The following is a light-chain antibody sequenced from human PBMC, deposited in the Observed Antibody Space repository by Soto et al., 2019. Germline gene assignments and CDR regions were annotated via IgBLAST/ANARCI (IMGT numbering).Light chain of an antibody. J-gene: IGKJ1*01. Sequence: DIQMTQSPSTLSASVGDRVTITCRASQSISSWLAWYQQKPGKAPKLLIYKASSLESGVPSRFCGSGSGTAFTLTIISLQPDDFATYYCQQYNSYWTFGQGTKVEIK. CDR1: QSISSW. V-gene: IGKV1-5*03. CDR3: QQYNSYWT. CDR2: KAS.